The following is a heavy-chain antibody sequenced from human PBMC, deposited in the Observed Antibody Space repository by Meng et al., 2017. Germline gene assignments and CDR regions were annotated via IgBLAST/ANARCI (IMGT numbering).Heavy chain of an antibody. D-gene: IGHD3-22*01. J-gene: IGHJ4*02. CDR1: GYTFTGYY. Sequence: VQVVQSGAEVKKPGASVKVSCKASGYTFTGYYMHWVRQAPGQGLEWMGRINPNSGGTNYAQKFQGRVTMTRDTSISTAYMELSRLRSDDTAVYYCARVNYDSSGYYPFDYWGQGTLVTVSS. CDR2: INPNSGGT. V-gene: IGHV1-2*06. CDR3: ARVNYDSSGYYPFDY.